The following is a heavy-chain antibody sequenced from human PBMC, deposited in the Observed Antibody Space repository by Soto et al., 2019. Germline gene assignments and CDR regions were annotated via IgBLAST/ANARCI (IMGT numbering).Heavy chain of an antibody. D-gene: IGHD3-3*01. J-gene: IGHJ5*02. CDR3: AKAIGIDFSWFDP. V-gene: IGHV4-31*03. Sequence: QVQLQESGPGLVKPSQTLSLTCTVSGGSISSGGYYWSWIRQHPGKGLEWIGYIHYSGNTLYNPSLKSRVTMSVDTSKNQVSLKLSSVTAADTAVYYYAKAIGIDFSWFDPWGQGTPVPVSS. CDR2: IHYSGNT. CDR1: GGSISSGGYY.